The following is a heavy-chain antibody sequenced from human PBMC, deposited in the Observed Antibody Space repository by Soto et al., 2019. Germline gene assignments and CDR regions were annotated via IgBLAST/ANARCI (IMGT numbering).Heavy chain of an antibody. D-gene: IGHD2-2*01. J-gene: IGHJ5*02. V-gene: IGHV1-69*01. CDR1: GGTFSSYA. CDR2: IIPIFGTA. CDR3: ARDLVVCSSTSCMGSNWFAP. Sequence: QVQLVQSGAEVKKPGSSVKVSCKASGGTFSSYAISWVRQAPGQGLEWMGGIIPIFGTANYAQKFQGRVTITADESTSTAYMELSSLRSEDTTVYYCARDLVVCSSTSCMGSNWFAPWGQGTLVTVSS.